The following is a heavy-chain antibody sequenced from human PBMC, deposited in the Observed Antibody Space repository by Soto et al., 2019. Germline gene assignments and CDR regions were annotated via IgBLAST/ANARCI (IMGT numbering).Heavy chain of an antibody. Sequence: PSQTLSLTCDISVNSVSSNSAAWNWISQSPSRGLEWLGRTYHRSKWYNDYAVSLRGRITINPDTSKNQFSLQLKSVTPDDTAVYYCARGRAADRRDWLDPWGQGTQFT. CDR1: VNSVSSNSAA. D-gene: IGHD6-13*01. CDR2: TYHRSKWYN. CDR3: ARGRAADRRDWLDP. V-gene: IGHV6-1*01. J-gene: IGHJ5*02.